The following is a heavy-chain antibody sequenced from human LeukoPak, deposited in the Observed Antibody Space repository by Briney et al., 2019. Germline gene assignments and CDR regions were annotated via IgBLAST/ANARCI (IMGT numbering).Heavy chain of an antibody. J-gene: IGHJ4*02. CDR2: INQDGGVK. V-gene: IGHV3-7*01. D-gene: IGHD6-6*01. CDR1: GFTFSNYW. CDR3: ARIGYSSSSEDY. Sequence: GGSLRPSCAASGFTFSNYWMSWVRQAPGKGLEWVANINQDGGVKYYVDSLKGRFTISRDNAKNSLYLQMNSLRGDGTAVYYCARIGYSSSSEDYWGQGTLVTVSS.